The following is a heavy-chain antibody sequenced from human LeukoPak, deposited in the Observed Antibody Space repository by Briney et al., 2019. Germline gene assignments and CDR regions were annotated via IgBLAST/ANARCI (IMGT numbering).Heavy chain of an antibody. CDR3: ARGRNKRPAYYYGSGTLFDY. CDR2: INPSGGST. V-gene: IGHV1-46*01. CDR1: GYTFTSYY. D-gene: IGHD3-10*01. J-gene: IGHJ4*02. Sequence: GASVKVSCKASGYTFTSYYMHWVRQAPGQGLEWMGIINPSGGSTSYAQKFQGRVTMTRDTSKNQFSLKLSSVTAADTAVYYCARGRNKRPAYYYGSGTLFDYWGQGTLVTVSS.